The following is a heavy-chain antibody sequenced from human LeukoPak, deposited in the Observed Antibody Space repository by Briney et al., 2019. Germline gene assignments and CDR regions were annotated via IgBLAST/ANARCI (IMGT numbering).Heavy chain of an antibody. D-gene: IGHD6-13*01. J-gene: IGHJ4*02. CDR1: GFSLRIFG. Sequence: GGSLRLSCAASGFSLRIFGIHWVRQAPGKGLEWVAVMWADGNRKYYADSVKGRFTISRDNSKNTLYLQMNSLRAEDTAVYYCARDTEKIAAADGAIDYWGQGTLVTVSS. CDR2: MWADGNRK. CDR3: ARDTEKIAAADGAIDY. V-gene: IGHV3-33*01.